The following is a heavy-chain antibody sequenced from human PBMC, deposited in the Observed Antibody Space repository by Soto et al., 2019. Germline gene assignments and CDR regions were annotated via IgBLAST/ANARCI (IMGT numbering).Heavy chain of an antibody. J-gene: IGHJ4*02. CDR1: GYTLTELS. CDR2: FDPEDGET. CDR3: AKNRGLQYYFDY. Sequence: GASVKVSCKVSGYTLTELSMHWVRQAPGKGLEWMGGFDPEDGETIYAQKFQGRVTMTEDTSTDTAYMMYLQMNSLRAEDTAIYYCAKNRGLQYYFDYWGQGTLVTVSS. V-gene: IGHV1-24*01.